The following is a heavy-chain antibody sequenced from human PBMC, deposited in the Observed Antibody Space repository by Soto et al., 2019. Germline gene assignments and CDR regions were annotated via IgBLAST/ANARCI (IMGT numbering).Heavy chain of an antibody. CDR3: ARHLTYCSAGSCYSDFPYYGMDV. D-gene: IGHD2-15*01. CDR1: GGSIIGYY. J-gene: IGHJ6*02. CDR2: IFYSGST. V-gene: IGHV4-39*01. Sequence: SETLSLTCTIPGGSIIGYYWSWIRQPPGKGLEWIGSIFYSGSTYYNPSLKSRVTISVDTSKNQFSLKLSSVTAADTAVYYCARHLTYCSAGSCYSDFPYYGMDVWGQGTTVT.